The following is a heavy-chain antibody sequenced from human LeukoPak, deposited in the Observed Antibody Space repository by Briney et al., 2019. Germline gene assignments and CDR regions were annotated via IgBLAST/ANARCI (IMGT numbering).Heavy chain of an antibody. Sequence: TETLSLTCAVSGFSISMGYYWVWIRQPAGQGLEWIGSIHPSGTTFYNSSLNSRVTMSIDAPKNQFSLRLSLVPAADTAVYFCAREMERLITDWGQGTLVTVSS. D-gene: IGHD1-1*01. CDR2: IHPSGTT. J-gene: IGHJ4*02. V-gene: IGHV4-38-2*02. CDR1: GFSISMGYY. CDR3: AREMERLITD.